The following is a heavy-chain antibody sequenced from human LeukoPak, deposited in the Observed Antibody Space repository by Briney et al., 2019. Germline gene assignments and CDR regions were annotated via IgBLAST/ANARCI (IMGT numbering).Heavy chain of an antibody. D-gene: IGHD5-24*01. CDR2: ISPNSGGT. CDR3: ARDRRDGYKYGIDY. V-gene: IGHV1-2*02. CDR1: GYTFTGYY. Sequence: GASVTVSCMASGYTFTGYYMHWVRQAPGQGFEWMGWISPNSGGTNYAQKFQGRVTMTRDTSISTAYMELSRLRSDDTAVYYCARDRRDGYKYGIDYWGQGTLVTVSS. J-gene: IGHJ4*02.